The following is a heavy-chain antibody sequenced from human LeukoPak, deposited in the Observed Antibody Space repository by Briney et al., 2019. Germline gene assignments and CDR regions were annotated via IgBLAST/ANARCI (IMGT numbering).Heavy chain of an antibody. CDR2: IYYSGST. D-gene: IGHD3-16*01. CDR3: ARAYRGNAFDI. CDR1: GGSISSYY. V-gene: IGHV4-59*08. Sequence: TSETLSLTCTVSGGSISSYYWSWIRQPPGKGLEWIGYIYYSGSTNYNPSLKSRVTISVDTSKNQFSLKLSSVTAADTAVYYCARAYRGNAFDIWGQGTMVTVSS. J-gene: IGHJ3*02.